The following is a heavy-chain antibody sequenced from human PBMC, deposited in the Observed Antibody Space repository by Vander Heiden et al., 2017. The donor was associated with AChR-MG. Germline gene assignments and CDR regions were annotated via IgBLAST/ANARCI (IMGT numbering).Heavy chain of an antibody. CDR3: ARKISGRGFDY. CDR1: GYTFANYY. V-gene: IGHV1-46*01. Sequence: QVQLVQSGAEVKKPGASVKVSCKSSGYTFANYYMHWVRQAPGQRLEWMGVINPSGDNTDDAQKFQGRVTMIRDTSTSTVYMELSSMRSEDTARYYCARKISGRGFDYWGQGTLVTVSS. J-gene: IGHJ4*02. CDR2: INPSGDNT. D-gene: IGHD1-26*01.